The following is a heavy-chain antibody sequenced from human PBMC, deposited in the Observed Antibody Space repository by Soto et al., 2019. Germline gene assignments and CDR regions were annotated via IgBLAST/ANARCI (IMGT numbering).Heavy chain of an antibody. CDR1: GFSFSSYG. CDR2: VSNDGNRK. J-gene: IGHJ3*02. Sequence: GSLRLSCAASGFSFSSYGMHWVRQAPGRGLEWVTVVSNDGNRKYYGESVKGRFSVSRDNDKDTLYLQMNGLRPEDTGVYYCAKGRRQLSALDMWGQGTTVTVSS. D-gene: IGHD3-10*01. V-gene: IGHV3-30*18. CDR3: AKGRRQLSALDM.